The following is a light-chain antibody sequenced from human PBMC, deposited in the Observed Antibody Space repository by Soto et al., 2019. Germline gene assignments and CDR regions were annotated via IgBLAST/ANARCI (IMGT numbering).Light chain of an antibody. V-gene: IGLV2-14*01. CDR3: SSYTTTTTLGV. Sequence: QSVLTQPASVSGSPGQSITISCTGTSSDVGGYDYVSWYQHHPGKAPKLMIYDVTNRPSGVSTRFSGSKSGNTASLTISGLQAEDEADYYCSSYTTTTTLGVFGGGTKLTVL. J-gene: IGLJ3*02. CDR2: DVT. CDR1: SSDVGGYDY.